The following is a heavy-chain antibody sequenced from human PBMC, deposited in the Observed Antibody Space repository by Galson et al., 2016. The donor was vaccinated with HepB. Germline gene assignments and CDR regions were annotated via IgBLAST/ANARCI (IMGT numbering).Heavy chain of an antibody. D-gene: IGHD2-8*02. Sequence: SLRLSCAASGFDFYYAWMSWVRQAPGKGLEWVGLIKSNPGGGASNYAAPVKDRFSISRDDSENTPYLQMSSLRVEDTAVYYCVRETNKPTVLVEGDSWGQGTLVTVSS. CDR2: IKSNPGGGAS. J-gene: IGHJ5*02. V-gene: IGHV3-15*01. CDR1: GFDFYYAW. CDR3: VRETNKPTVLVEGDS.